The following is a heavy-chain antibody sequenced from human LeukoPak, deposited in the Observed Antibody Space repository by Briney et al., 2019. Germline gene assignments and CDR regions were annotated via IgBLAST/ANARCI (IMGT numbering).Heavy chain of an antibody. CDR2: ISTSSHAM. D-gene: IGHD5-24*01. CDR1: GFTFSDYN. V-gene: IGHV3-48*01. CDR3: AREWGGGWLQLYYFDY. J-gene: IGHJ4*02. Sequence: GGSLRLSCTASGFTFSDYNMNWVRQAPGKGLEWVSYISTSSHAMYYADSVKGRFTISRDNAKNSLYLQLNSLRAEDTAVYYCAREWGGGWLQLYYFDYWGQGSLVTVSS.